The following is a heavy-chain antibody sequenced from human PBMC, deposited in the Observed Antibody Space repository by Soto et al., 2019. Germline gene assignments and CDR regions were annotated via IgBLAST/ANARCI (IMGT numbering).Heavy chain of an antibody. CDR2: INPNGGST. CDR3: AXXXXXXXXTXFHGNCDY. V-gene: IGHV1-46*01. Sequence: QVQLVQSGAEVKRPGASVKVSCKASGYTFTTYYMHWVRQAPGQGLEWLGIINPNGGSTTYAQKFQGRVTMTXDTXXSTXYLEXXXXRSEDTAXYXXAXXXXXXXXTXFHGNCDYWGQGTLVTVSA. CDR1: GYTFTTYY. J-gene: IGHJ4*02. D-gene: IGHD1-26*01.